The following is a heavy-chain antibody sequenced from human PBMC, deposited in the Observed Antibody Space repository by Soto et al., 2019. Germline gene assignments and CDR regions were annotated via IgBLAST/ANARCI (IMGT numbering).Heavy chain of an antibody. D-gene: IGHD3-10*01. CDR3: AKQAGWFGDVFDY. J-gene: IGHJ4*02. CDR2: ISWNSGSI. Sequence: EVQLVESRGGLVQPGRSLRLSCAASGFTVDDYAMNWVRQAPGKGLEWVSGISWNSGSIGYADSVKGRFTISRDNAKNSLYLQMNSLRAEDTALYYCAKQAGWFGDVFDYWGQGTLVTVSS. V-gene: IGHV3-9*01. CDR1: GFTVDDYA.